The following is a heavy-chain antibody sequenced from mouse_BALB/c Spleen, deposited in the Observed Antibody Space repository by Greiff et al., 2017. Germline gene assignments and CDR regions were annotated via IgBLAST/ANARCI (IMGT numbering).Heavy chain of an antibody. CDR3: ARLDGYYEDYFDY. J-gene: IGHJ2*01. V-gene: IGHV1-54*01. CDR1: GYAFTNYL. CDR2: INPGSGGT. Sequence: QVQLKESGAELVRPGTSVKVSCKASGYAFTNYLIEWVKQRPGQGLEWIGVINPGSGGTNYNEKFKGKATLTADKSSSTAYMQLSSLTSDDSAVYFCARLDGYYEDYFDYWGQGTTLTVSS. D-gene: IGHD2-3*01.